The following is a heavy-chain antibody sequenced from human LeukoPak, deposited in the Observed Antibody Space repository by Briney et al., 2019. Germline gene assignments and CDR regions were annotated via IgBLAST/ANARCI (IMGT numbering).Heavy chain of an antibody. CDR3: ARGEQWLDGRTYYFDY. CDR2: IIPIFGTA. J-gene: IGHJ4*02. CDR1: GGTFSSYA. D-gene: IGHD6-19*01. Sequence: VKVSCKASGGTFSSYAISWVRQAPGQGPEWMGGIIPIFGTANYAQKFQGRVTITADESTSTAYMELSSLRSEDTAVYYCARGEQWLDGRTYYFDYWGQGTLVTVSS. V-gene: IGHV1-69*01.